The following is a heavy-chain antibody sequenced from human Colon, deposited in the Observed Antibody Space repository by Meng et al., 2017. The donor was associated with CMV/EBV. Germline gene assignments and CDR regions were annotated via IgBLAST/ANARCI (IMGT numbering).Heavy chain of an antibody. J-gene: IGHJ5*01. CDR3: AKGLGEIGGSSNVYHSAADS. V-gene: IGHV3-74*01. D-gene: IGHD3-16*01. CDR2: IDPRGTTT. Sequence: GESLKISCEASGFNFRSFWMDWVRRAPGKGLAWVSHIDPRGTTTDYADSVRGRFTISRDNSKSTVYLQMNRLSGDDTAVYYCAKGLGEIGGSSNVYHSAADSWGQGTRVTVSS. CDR1: GFNFRSFW.